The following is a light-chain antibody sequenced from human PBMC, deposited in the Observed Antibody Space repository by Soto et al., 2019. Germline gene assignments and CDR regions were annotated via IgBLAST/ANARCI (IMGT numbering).Light chain of an antibody. V-gene: IGLV2-8*01. Sequence: QSALTQPPSASGSPGQSVTISCTGTSSDVGGYNCVSWYQQHPGKAPKLMIYEVSKQPSGVPDRFSGSKSGNTASLTVSGLQAEDEADYYCSSYAGSNIPVVFGGGTKVTVL. CDR3: SSYAGSNIPVV. J-gene: IGLJ2*01. CDR1: SSDVGGYNC. CDR2: EVS.